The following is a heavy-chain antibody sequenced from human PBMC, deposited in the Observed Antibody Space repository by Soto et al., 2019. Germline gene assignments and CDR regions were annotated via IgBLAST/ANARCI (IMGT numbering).Heavy chain of an antibody. V-gene: IGHV3-23*01. Sequence: GGSLRLSCAASGFTFSTYSMSWVRQAPGKGLEWVSAISGSGGSTYYADSAKGRFTISRDNSKNTLYLQMNSLRAEDTAVYYCAKDPFRGPFDEWGEGTLVTVS. CDR2: ISGSGGST. J-gene: IGHJ4*02. CDR3: AKDPFRGPFDE. D-gene: IGHD3-10*01. CDR1: GFTFSTYS.